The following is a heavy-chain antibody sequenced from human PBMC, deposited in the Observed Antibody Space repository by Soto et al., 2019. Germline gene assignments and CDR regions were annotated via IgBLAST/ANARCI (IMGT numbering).Heavy chain of an antibody. D-gene: IGHD2-2*01. CDR3: ARRLVPAAMYAFDI. Sequence: GESLKISCKVSGYSFTSYWIAWVRQMPGKGLEWMGIIYPGDSETRYSPYFQGQVTISADKSISTAYLQWSSLKASDTAMYYCARRLVPAAMYAFDIWGQGTMVTVSS. J-gene: IGHJ3*02. CDR1: GYSFTSYW. V-gene: IGHV5-51*01. CDR2: IYPGDSET.